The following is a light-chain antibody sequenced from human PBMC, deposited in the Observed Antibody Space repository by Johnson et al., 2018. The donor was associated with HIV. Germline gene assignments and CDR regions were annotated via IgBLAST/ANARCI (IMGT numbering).Light chain of an antibody. J-gene: IGLJ1*01. CDR1: TSNIGNNY. CDR3: GTWDSSLSALYC. CDR2: DNN. Sequence: QSVLTQPPSVSAAPGQKVTISCSGSTSNIGNNYVSWYQQLPGTAPKLLIYDNNKRPSGIPDRFSGSKSGTSATLGITGLQTGDEADYYCGTWDSSLSALYCFGTGTKVTDL. V-gene: IGLV1-51*01.